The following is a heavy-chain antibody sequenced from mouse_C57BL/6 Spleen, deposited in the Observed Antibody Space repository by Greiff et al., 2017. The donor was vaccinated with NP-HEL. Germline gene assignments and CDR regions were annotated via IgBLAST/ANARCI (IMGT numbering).Heavy chain of an antibody. CDR3: KIYYGYDDDVDY. CDR1: GFNIKDYY. J-gene: IGHJ2*01. Sequence: EVQLQQSGAELVRPGASVKLSCTASGFNIKDYYMHWVKQRPEQGLEWIGRIDPEDGDTEYAPKFQGKATMTADTSSNTAYLQLSSLTSEDTAVYYCKIYYGYDDDVDYWGQGTTLTVSS. V-gene: IGHV14-1*01. D-gene: IGHD2-2*01. CDR2: IDPEDGDT.